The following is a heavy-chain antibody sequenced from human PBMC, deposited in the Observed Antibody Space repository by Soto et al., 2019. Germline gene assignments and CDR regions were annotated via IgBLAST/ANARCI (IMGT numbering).Heavy chain of an antibody. D-gene: IGHD2-8*01. CDR2: IYPGDSDT. CDR1: GYRFSSYW. CDR3: ARQESNGAYYYYGMDV. J-gene: IGHJ6*02. Sequence: GESLKISCKGSGYRFSSYWLAWVRQMPGKGLEWMGIIYPGDSDTRYSPSFEGQVTISADKSNSTAYLQWSSLKASGTAMYYCARQESNGAYYYYGMDVWGQGTTVTVSS. V-gene: IGHV5-51*01.